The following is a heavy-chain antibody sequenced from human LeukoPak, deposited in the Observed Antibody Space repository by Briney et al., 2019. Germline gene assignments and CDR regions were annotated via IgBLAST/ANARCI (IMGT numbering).Heavy chain of an antibody. CDR2: INPDGSRT. J-gene: IGHJ4*02. Sequence: GGSLRLSCAASGFTFSTYWVHWVRQAPGKGLVRVSRINPDGSRTDYADSVKGRFTISRDNAKNTLYLQMNSLRAEDTAVYFCARDLRGNRYYWGQGTLVTVSS. CDR3: ARDLRGNRYY. V-gene: IGHV3-74*01. CDR1: GFTFSTYW. D-gene: IGHD4-23*01.